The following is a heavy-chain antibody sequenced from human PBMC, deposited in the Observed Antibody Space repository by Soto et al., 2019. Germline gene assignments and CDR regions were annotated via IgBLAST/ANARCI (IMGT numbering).Heavy chain of an antibody. CDR1: GYTFTVYY. V-gene: IGHV1-2*04. CDR2: INPNSGGT. D-gene: IGHD5-18*01. CDR3: ARENGGYSYGYVIFDY. Sequence: SVKVSCKASGYTFTVYYMHCVLRSPLQGREWMGCINPNSGGTNYAQKFQGWVTMTRDTSISTAYMELSRLRSDDTAVYYCARENGGYSYGYVIFDYWGQGTLVTVSS. J-gene: IGHJ4*02.